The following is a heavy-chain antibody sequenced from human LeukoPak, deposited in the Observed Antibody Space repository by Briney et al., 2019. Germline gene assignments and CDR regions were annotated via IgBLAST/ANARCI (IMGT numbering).Heavy chain of an antibody. CDR3: ARVGLGIGCFDY. J-gene: IGHJ4*02. CDR2: ISYDGSNK. D-gene: IGHD7-27*01. CDR1: GFTFSSYA. Sequence: PGGSLRLSCAASGFTFSSYAMHWVRQAPGKGLEWVAVISYDGSNKYYADSVKGRFTISRDNSKNTLYLQMNSLRAEDTAVYYCARVGLGIGCFDYWGQGTLVTVSS. V-gene: IGHV3-30-3*01.